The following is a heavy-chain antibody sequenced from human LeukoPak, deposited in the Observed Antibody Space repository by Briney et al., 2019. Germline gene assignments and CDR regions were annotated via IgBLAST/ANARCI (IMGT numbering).Heavy chain of an antibody. CDR2: IYSGGST. CDR1: GFTVCSNY. V-gene: IGHV3-53*01. CDR3: ARIAYYDFWSGYYDFDY. D-gene: IGHD3-3*01. J-gene: IGHJ4*02. Sequence: GGSLRLSCAASGFTVCSNYMSWVRQAPGKGLEWVSVIYSGGSTYYADSVKGRFTISRDNSKNTLYLQMNSLRAEDTAVYYCARIAYYDFWSGYYDFDYWGQGTLVTVSS.